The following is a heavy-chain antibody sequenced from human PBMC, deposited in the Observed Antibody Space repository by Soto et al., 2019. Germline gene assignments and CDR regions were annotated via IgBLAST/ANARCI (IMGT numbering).Heavy chain of an antibody. Sequence: ASVKVSCKAPGYIFTNYGISWVRQAPGQGPEWMGWISVHNGNTNYAQKFQGRVTMSTDTSTSTAYLELRSLRADDSAVYYCARDWCSSTTCYTTGRWFDPWGQGTLVTVSS. CDR2: ISVHNGNT. J-gene: IGHJ5*02. CDR3: ARDWCSSTTCYTTGRWFDP. D-gene: IGHD2-2*02. V-gene: IGHV1-18*01. CDR1: GYIFTNYG.